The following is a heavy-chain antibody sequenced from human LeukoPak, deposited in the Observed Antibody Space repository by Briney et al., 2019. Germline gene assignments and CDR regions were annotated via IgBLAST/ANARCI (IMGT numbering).Heavy chain of an antibody. Sequence: SQTLSLTCTVSGGSISSGDYYWSWIRQPPGKGLEWIGYIYYSGSTNYNPSLKSRVTISVDTSKNQFSLKLSSVTAADTAVYYCARVRESYYDFWSGYPDGGYFDYWGQGTLVTVSS. CDR2: IYYSGST. D-gene: IGHD3-3*01. J-gene: IGHJ4*02. CDR1: GGSISSGDYY. V-gene: IGHV4-61*08. CDR3: ARVRESYYDFWSGYPDGGYFDY.